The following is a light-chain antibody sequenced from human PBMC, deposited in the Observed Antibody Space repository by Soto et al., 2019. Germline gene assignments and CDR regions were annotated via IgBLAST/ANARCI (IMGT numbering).Light chain of an antibody. V-gene: IGLV3-21*04. CDR2: YDS. CDR3: QVWDSSSDHRRV. CDR1: NIGSKS. Sequence: SYELTQPPSVSVAPGKTARITCGGNNIGSKSVHWYQQKQGQAPVLVIYYDSDRPSGIPERFSGSNSGNTATLTISRVEAGDEADYYCQVWDSSSDHRRVFGGGTKLTVL. J-gene: IGLJ3*02.